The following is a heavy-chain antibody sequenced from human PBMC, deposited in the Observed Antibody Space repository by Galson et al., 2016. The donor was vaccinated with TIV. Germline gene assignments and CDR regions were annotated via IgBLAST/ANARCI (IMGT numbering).Heavy chain of an antibody. CDR2: VTPYDGDT. CDR3: ARDLLDHYDSHTYYCDAFDI. D-gene: IGHD3-22*01. J-gene: IGHJ3*02. Sequence: SCKASGYTFTGHYIHWVRQAPGQGLEWMGWVTPYDGDTLYAQKFQGRVTMTSDTSITTVYMELSGLRSDDTAVYFCARDLLDHYDSHTYYCDAFDIWGQGTLLTVSS. CDR1: GYTFTGHY. V-gene: IGHV1-2*02.